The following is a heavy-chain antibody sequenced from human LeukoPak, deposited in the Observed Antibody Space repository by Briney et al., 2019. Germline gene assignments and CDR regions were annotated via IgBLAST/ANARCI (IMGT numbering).Heavy chain of an antibody. D-gene: IGHD4-17*01. CDR3: AILTVTTKDYFDY. CDR1: GFTSSSYG. Sequence: GRSLRLSCAASGFTSSSYGMHWVRQAPGKGLEWVAVISYDGSNKYYADSVKGRFTISRDNSKNTLYLQMNSLRAEDTAVYYCAILTVTTKDYFDYWGQGTLVTVSS. CDR2: ISYDGSNK. V-gene: IGHV3-30*03. J-gene: IGHJ4*02.